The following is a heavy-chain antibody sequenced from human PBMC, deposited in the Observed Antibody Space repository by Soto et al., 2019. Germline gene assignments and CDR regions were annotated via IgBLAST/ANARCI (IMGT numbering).Heavy chain of an antibody. D-gene: IGHD2-21*01. Sequence: QVQLQESGPGLVKPSETLSLTCTVPGGSFSPNYWTWIRQPPGKGLEWVGYIYYAGSTSYNPSLKSRVTISLETSKSQFSLRLSSVTAADTAVYYCARLGAYYQSLDPWGPGTLVTVSS. CDR1: GGSFSPNY. J-gene: IGHJ5*02. CDR2: IYYAGST. CDR3: ARLGAYYQSLDP. V-gene: IGHV4-59*08.